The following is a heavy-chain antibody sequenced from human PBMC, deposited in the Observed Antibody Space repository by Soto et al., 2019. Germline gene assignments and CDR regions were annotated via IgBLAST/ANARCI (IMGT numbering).Heavy chain of an antibody. Sequence: SETLSLTCTVSGGSMSSNYWTWIRQPPGKGLEWIGYIYHSGSNNYNPSLKSRVTISVDRSKNQFSLKLSSVTAADTAVYFCARGPSTDWFDPWGQGTLVTVSS. V-gene: IGHV4-59*12. CDR3: ARGPSTDWFDP. J-gene: IGHJ5*02. CDR2: IYHSGSN. CDR1: GGSMSSNY. D-gene: IGHD4-4*01.